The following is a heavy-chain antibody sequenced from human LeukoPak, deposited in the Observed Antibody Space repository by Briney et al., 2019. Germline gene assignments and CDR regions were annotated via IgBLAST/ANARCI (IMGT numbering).Heavy chain of an antibody. J-gene: IGHJ4*02. V-gene: IGHV4-39*01. Sequence: SETLSLTCTVSGGSISSSSYYWGWIRQPPGKGLEWIGSIYYSGSTYYNPSLKSRVTISVDTSKIQFSLKLSSVTAADTAVYYCANGIAAAGVYYFDYWGQGTLVAVSS. D-gene: IGHD6-13*01. CDR2: IYYSGST. CDR3: ANGIAAAGVYYFDY. CDR1: GGSISSSSYY.